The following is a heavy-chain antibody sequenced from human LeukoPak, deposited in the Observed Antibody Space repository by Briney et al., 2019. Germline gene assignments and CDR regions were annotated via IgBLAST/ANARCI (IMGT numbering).Heavy chain of an antibody. CDR3: ARARYDSSGYSDY. D-gene: IGHD3-22*01. V-gene: IGHV1-69*13. Sequence: ASVKVSCKASGYTFTGYYMHWVRQAPGQGLEWMGGIIPIFGTANYAQKFQGRVTITADESTSTAYMELSSLRSEDTAVYYCARARYDSSGYSDYWGQGTLVTVSS. J-gene: IGHJ4*02. CDR1: GYTFTGYY. CDR2: IIPIFGTA.